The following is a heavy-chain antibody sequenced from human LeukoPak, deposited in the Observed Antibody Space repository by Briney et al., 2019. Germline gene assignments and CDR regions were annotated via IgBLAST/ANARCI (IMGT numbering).Heavy chain of an antibody. CDR2: ISGGGTGT. CDR1: GFTFSTYA. J-gene: IGHJ4*02. V-gene: IGHV3-23*01. Sequence: PGGSLRLSCAASGFTFSTYAMSWVRQAPGKGLEWVSAISGGGTGTYYADSVKGRFTISRDNSKNTLYLQMKRLRAEDTAVYLCAKDSIAAAGNVNYFDHWGQGTLVTVSS. CDR3: AKDSIAAAGNVNYFDH. D-gene: IGHD6-13*01.